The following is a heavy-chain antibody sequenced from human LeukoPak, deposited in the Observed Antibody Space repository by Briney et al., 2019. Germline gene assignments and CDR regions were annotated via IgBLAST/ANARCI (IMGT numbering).Heavy chain of an antibody. Sequence: SQTLSLTCAISGDSVSSNSAAWNWIRQSPSRGLEWLGRTYYRSKWYNDYAVSVKSRITINPDTSKNQFSLQVNSVTPEDTAVYYCARVVVVPAAMVGYYYYYGMDVWGQGTTVTVSS. CDR2: TYYRSKWYN. CDR3: ARVVVVPAAMVGYYYYYGMDV. J-gene: IGHJ6*02. CDR1: GDSVSSNSAA. V-gene: IGHV6-1*01. D-gene: IGHD2-2*01.